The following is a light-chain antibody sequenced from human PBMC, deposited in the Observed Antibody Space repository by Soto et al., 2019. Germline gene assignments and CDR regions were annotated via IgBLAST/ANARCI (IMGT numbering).Light chain of an antibody. CDR3: QQRSTWPQT. J-gene: IGKJ1*01. Sequence: EIVLTQSPATLSLSPGERATLPRRASQSVDNYLDWYQQKPGQAPRLLIYESSNRATGIPARFSGSGSGTDFSLTISSLEPEDFAVYYCQQRSTWPQTFGQGTKVDIK. CDR2: ESS. CDR1: QSVDNY. V-gene: IGKV3-11*01.